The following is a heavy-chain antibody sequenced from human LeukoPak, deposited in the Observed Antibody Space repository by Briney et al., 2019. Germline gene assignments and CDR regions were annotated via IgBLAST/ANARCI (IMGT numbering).Heavy chain of an antibody. CDR2: ISHDESNK. D-gene: IGHD6-13*01. J-gene: IGHJ4*02. V-gene: IGHV3-30-3*01. Sequence: GGSLRLSCAASRFTFSNYAMHWVRQAPGKGLEWVAVISHDESNKYYADSVKGRFTISRDNSKNTLYLQMNSPRAEDTAVYYCARVGIQKAAAVTVNKLDYWGPGTLVTVSS. CDR3: ARVGIQKAAAVTVNKLDY. CDR1: RFTFSNYA.